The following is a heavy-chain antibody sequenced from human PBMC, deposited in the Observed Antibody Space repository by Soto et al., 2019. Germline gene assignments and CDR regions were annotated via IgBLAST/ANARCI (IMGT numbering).Heavy chain of an antibody. Sequence: GGSLRLSCAASGFTFSSYSMNWVRQAPGKGLEWVSSISSSSSYIYYADSVKGRFTISRDNAKNSLYLQMNSLRAEDTAVYYCAFTGYSSGWYPEYWGQGTMVTVS. V-gene: IGHV3-21*01. CDR2: ISSSSSYI. CDR3: AFTGYSSGWYPEY. D-gene: IGHD6-19*01. CDR1: GFTFSSYS. J-gene: IGHJ4*02.